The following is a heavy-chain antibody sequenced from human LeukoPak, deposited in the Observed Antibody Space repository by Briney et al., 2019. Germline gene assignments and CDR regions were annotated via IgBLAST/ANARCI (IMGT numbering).Heavy chain of an antibody. CDR2: ISSRGSTI. CDR1: GFTFSSYE. Sequence: GGSLRLSCAASGFTFSSYEMNWVRQAPGKGLEWVSYISSRGSTIYYADSVKGRFTISRDNAKNSLYLQMNSLRAEDTAVYYCARQRFYGDYAGDYRGQGTLVTVSS. J-gene: IGHJ4*02. CDR3: ARQRFYGDYAGDY. D-gene: IGHD4-17*01. V-gene: IGHV3-48*03.